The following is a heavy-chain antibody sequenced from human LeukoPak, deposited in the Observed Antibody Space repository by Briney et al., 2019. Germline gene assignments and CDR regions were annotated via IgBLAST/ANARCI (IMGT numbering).Heavy chain of an antibody. CDR2: IGGSGGST. CDR3: AKDSIVGATWPSLYYFDY. Sequence: GGSLRLSCAASGFTFSSYAMSWVRQAPGMGLEWVSAIGGSGGSTYYADSVKGRFTISRDNSKNTLYLQMNSLRAEDTAVYYCAKDSIVGATWPSLYYFDYWGQGTLVTVSS. CDR1: GFTFSSYA. D-gene: IGHD1-26*01. J-gene: IGHJ4*02. V-gene: IGHV3-23*01.